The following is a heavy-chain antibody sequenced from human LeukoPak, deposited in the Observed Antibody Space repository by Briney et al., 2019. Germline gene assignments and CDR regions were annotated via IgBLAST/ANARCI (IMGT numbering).Heavy chain of an antibody. CDR3: LKDTSPGGLDY. V-gene: IGHV3-30*04. D-gene: IGHD4-23*01. CDR2: ISYDGSNK. CDR1: GFTFSSYA. Sequence: GGSLRLSCAASGFTFSSYAMHWVRQAPGKGLEWVAVISYDGSNKYYADSVKGRFTISRDNSKNTLYLQMNSLRAEDTAVYYCLKDTSPGGLDYWGQGTLVTVSS. J-gene: IGHJ4*02.